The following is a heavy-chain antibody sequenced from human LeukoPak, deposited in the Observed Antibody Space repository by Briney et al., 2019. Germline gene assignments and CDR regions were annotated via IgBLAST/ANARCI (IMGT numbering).Heavy chain of an antibody. CDR1: GGSISSSSYY. J-gene: IGHJ4*02. CDR2: INYSGST. V-gene: IGHV4-39*07. D-gene: IGHD4-11*01. Sequence: PSETLSLTCTVSGGSISSSSYYWSWIRQPPGKGLEWIGEINYSGSTNYNPSLKSRVTISVDTSKIQFSLKLSSVTAADTAIYYCARTDYREWGQGTLVTVSS. CDR3: ARTDYRE.